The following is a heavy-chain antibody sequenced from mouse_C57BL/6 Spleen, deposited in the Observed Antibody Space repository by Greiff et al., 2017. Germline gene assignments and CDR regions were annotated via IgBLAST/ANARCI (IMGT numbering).Heavy chain of an antibody. CDR1: GYTFTSYW. V-gene: IGHV1-50*01. D-gene: IGHD2-1*01. J-gene: IGHJ2*01. CDR3: ARSLIYDGNLYYCDY. CDR2: IDPSDSYT. Sequence: QVQLQQPGAELVKPGASVKLSCKASGYTFTSYWMQWVKQRPGQGLEWIGEIDPSDSYTNYNQKFKGKATLTVDTSSSTAYMQLSRLTSEDSAVYYCARSLIYDGNLYYCDYWGQGTTLTVSS.